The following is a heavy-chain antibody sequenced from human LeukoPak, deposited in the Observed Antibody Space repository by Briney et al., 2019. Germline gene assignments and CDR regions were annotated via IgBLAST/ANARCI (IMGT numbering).Heavy chain of an antibody. CDR3: ARLDSTMFDS. Sequence: GESLKISCKGSGYSFTRYWIGWVRQMPGNGLEWMGIIYPGDSDTRYSPSFQGQVSMSADKSSSTAYVQWSSLKASDTAIYYCARLDSTMFDSWGQGTLVTVSS. J-gene: IGHJ4*02. V-gene: IGHV5-51*01. CDR2: IYPGDSDT. D-gene: IGHD5-18*01. CDR1: GYSFTRYW.